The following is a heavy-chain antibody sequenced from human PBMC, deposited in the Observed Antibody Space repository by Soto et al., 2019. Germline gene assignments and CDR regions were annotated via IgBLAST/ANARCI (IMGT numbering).Heavy chain of an antibody. CDR2: INPSGGST. Sequence: QVQVVQSGAEVKKPGASVKVSCTASGYTFTTYYMHWVRQAPGQGLEWMGMINPSGGSTTYAQKFQGRVTMTRDTSTRTVYMELSSLRSEDTAVYYCARDRGWFEKPLENCFDPWGQGTLVTVSS. CDR1: GYTFTTYY. D-gene: IGHD3-10*01. V-gene: IGHV1-46*01. J-gene: IGHJ5*02. CDR3: ARDRGWFEKPLENCFDP.